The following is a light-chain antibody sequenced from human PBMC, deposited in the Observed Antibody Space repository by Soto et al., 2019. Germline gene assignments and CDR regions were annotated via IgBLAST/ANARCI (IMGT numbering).Light chain of an antibody. CDR3: QQYGASPWT. CDR1: QSAGNF. Sequence: EIVMTQSPATLSVSPGERATLSCRASQSAGNFLAWYQQKPGQAPRLLIYGASTRATGIPDRFSGSGSGTDFSLIIGRLEPEDFAVYICQQYGASPWTFGQGTKVDIK. V-gene: IGKV3D-15*01. CDR2: GAS. J-gene: IGKJ1*01.